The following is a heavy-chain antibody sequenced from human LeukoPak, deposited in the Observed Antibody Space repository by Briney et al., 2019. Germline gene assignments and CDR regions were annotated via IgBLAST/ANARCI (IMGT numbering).Heavy chain of an antibody. CDR2: ISGSGGST. V-gene: IGHV3-23*01. CDR1: GFTFSSYA. J-gene: IGHJ6*03. D-gene: IGHD3-3*01. Sequence: GGSLRLSCAASGFTFSSYAMSWVRQAPGKGLEWVSAISGSGGSTYYADSVKGRFTISRDNSKSTVSLQMNSLRAEDTAVYYCARGPEGGYYDFWSGSPSYYYYMDVWGKGTTVTVSS. CDR3: ARGPEGGYYDFWSGSPSYYYYMDV.